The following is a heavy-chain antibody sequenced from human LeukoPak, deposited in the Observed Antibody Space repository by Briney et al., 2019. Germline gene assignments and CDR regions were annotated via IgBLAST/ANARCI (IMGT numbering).Heavy chain of an antibody. J-gene: IGHJ4*02. CDR3: ARDGYLAVDY. CDR2: IYYSGRT. V-gene: IGHV4-39*07. CDR1: YGSISDISYY. Sequence: SETLSLTCTVSYGSISDISYYWGWIRQPPGKGLEWIGSIYYSGRTYYNSSLKSRVTISVDTSKNQFSLKVSSVTAADTAVYYCARDGYLAVDYWGQGTLVTVSS. D-gene: IGHD2-2*03.